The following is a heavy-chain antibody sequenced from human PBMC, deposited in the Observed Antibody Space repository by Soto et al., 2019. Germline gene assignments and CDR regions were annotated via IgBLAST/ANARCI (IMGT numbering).Heavy chain of an antibody. D-gene: IGHD2-8*01. Sequence: EVQLLESGGGLVKPGGSLRLSCVASRFSFSSYEMSWVRQAAGKGLEWVSRVSLTGDRTNYAGSVKGRFTVSRDNFKNTLYLEMDSLRPEDTDIYYCARGGGYCTPTSCAIDSWGRGTPVTVSS. V-gene: IGHV3-23*01. J-gene: IGHJ4*02. CDR3: ARGGGYCTPTSCAIDS. CDR1: RFSFSSYE. CDR2: VSLTGDRT.